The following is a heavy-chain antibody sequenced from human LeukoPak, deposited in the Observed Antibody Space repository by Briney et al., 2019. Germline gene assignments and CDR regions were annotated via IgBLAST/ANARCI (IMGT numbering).Heavy chain of an antibody. CDR3: ARHPQLITRNTFDM. Sequence: SETLSLTCIHPGGSIRGYYPCWIRQTPGKGLEWVRYINCSGSTNYNPSLKSRVTISVDTSENQFSLKLSPGAAADTAIYYCARHPQLITRNTFDMWGQGTMVTVSS. CDR1: GGSIRGYY. D-gene: IGHD3-10*01. V-gene: IGHV4-59*08. CDR2: INCSGST. J-gene: IGHJ3*02.